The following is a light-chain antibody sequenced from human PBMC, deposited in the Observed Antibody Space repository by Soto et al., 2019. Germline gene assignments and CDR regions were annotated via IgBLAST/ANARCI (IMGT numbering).Light chain of an antibody. CDR1: SSDVGSYNL. V-gene: IGLV2-23*03. CDR2: EGS. Sequence: QSVLTQPASVSGSPGQSITISCTGTSSDVGSYNLVSWYQQHPGKAPKLMIYEGSKRPSGVSNRFSGSKSGNTASLTISGLQAEDEADYYCCSYAGTSTVVVFGGGTNLTVL. CDR3: CSYAGTSTVVV. J-gene: IGLJ2*01.